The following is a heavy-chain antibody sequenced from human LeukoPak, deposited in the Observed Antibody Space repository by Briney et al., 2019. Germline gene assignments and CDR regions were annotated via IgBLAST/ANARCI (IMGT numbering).Heavy chain of an antibody. CDR1: GFTFSSYG. CDR2: IRYDGSNK. D-gene: IGHD1-26*01. V-gene: IGHV3-30*02. CDR3: ARVGKVGATYSYAEYFQH. Sequence: PGGSLRLSCAASGFTFSSYGMHWVRQAPGKGLEWVAFIRYDGSNKYYADSVKGRFTISRDNSKNTLYLQMNSLRAEDTAVYYCARVGKVGATYSYAEYFQHWGQGTLVTVSS. J-gene: IGHJ1*01.